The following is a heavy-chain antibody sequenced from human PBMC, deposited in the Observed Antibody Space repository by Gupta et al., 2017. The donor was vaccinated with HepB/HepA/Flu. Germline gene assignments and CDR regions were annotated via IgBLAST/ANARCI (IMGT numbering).Heavy chain of an antibody. D-gene: IGHD6-13*01. CDR3: ARTYSSSDWYFDL. Sequence: QVQLVQSGAEVTKPGASVKVSCKASGYTCTSYDLHWVRQATGQGREWMGWMNPNSGNTGYAQKFQGRVTMTRNTSISTAYMELSSLRSEDTAVYYCARTYSSSDWYFDLWGRGTLVTVSS. V-gene: IGHV1-8*01. J-gene: IGHJ2*01. CDR2: MNPNSGNT. CDR1: GYTCTSYD.